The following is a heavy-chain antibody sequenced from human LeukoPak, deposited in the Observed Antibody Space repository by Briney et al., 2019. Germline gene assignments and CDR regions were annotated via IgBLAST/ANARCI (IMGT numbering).Heavy chain of an antibody. CDR3: ARVGAFSSSWLLY. CDR1: GFTFSSYG. V-gene: IGHV3-30*02. J-gene: IGHJ4*02. D-gene: IGHD6-13*01. CDR2: IRYDGSNK. Sequence: GGSLRLSCAASGFTFSSYGMHWVRQAPGKGLEWVAFIRYDGSNKCYADSVKGRFTISRDNSKNTLYLQMKSLRAEDTAVYYCARVGAFSSSWLLYWGQGTLVTVSS.